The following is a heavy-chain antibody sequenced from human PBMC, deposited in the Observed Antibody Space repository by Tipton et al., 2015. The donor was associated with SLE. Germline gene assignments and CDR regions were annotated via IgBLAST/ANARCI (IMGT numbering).Heavy chain of an antibody. J-gene: IGHJ3*02. V-gene: IGHV4-59*01. Sequence: TLSLTCTVSGGSISSYYWSWIRQPPGKGLEWIGYIYYSGSTNYNPSLKSRVTISVDTSKNQFSLKLSSVTAADTAVYYCASGLGGNSGAFDSWGQGTMVTVSS. CDR3: ASGLGGNSGAFDS. D-gene: IGHD4-23*01. CDR1: GGSISSYY. CDR2: IYYSGST.